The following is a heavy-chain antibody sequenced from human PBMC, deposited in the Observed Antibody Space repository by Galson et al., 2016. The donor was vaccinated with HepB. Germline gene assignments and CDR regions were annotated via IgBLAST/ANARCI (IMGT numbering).Heavy chain of an antibody. Sequence: SLRLSCAASGFTFSSYWMSWVRQAPGKGLEWVANIKEDGSEEYYVDSVKGRFTISRDNAKNSLYLQMNRLRAEDTAVYYCARCSRSSAYYYYGMDVWGQGTTVIVSS. CDR1: GFTFSSYW. CDR2: IKEDGSEE. D-gene: IGHD6-6*01. J-gene: IGHJ6*02. CDR3: ARCSRSSAYYYYGMDV. V-gene: IGHV3-7*01.